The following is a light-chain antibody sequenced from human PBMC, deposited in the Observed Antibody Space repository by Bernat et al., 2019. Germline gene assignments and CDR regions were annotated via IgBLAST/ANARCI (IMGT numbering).Light chain of an antibody. CDR3: QSYDSSLSVYV. V-gene: IGLV1-40*01. J-gene: IGLJ1*01. CDR2: GNS. Sequence: QSVLTQPPSVSGAPGQGVTISCTGSSSNIGAGYDVHWYQQLPGTAPKLLIYGNSNRPSGVPDRFSGSKSGTSASLAITGLLAEDEADYYCQSYDSSLSVYVFGTGTKVTVL. CDR1: SSNIGAGYD.